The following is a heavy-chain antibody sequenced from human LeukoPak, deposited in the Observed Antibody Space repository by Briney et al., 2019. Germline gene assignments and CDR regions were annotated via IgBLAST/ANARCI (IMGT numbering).Heavy chain of an antibody. CDR3: ATEGVSGWLQFQPSLYYFDY. CDR1: GYTFTSYY. V-gene: IGHV1-46*01. CDR2: INPSGGST. Sequence: GASVKVSCKASGYTFTSYYMHWVRQAPGQGLEWMGIINPSGGSTSYAQKFQGRVTMTEDTSTDTAYMELSSLRSEDTAVYYCATEGVSGWLQFQPSLYYFDYWGQGTLVTVSS. J-gene: IGHJ4*02. D-gene: IGHD5-24*01.